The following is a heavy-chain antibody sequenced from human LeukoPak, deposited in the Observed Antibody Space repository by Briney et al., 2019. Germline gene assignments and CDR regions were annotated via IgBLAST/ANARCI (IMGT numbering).Heavy chain of an antibody. CDR3: ARQNGDYSVVNGMDV. D-gene: IGHD4-17*01. CDR1: GYSFTSYW. J-gene: IGHJ6*02. Sequence: GESLKISCKGSGYSFTSYWIGWVRQVPGKGLEWMGIIYPGDSDTRYSPSFQGQVTISADKSISTAYLQWSSLKASDTAMYYCARQNGDYSVVNGMDVWGQGTTVTVSS. V-gene: IGHV5-51*01. CDR2: IYPGDSDT.